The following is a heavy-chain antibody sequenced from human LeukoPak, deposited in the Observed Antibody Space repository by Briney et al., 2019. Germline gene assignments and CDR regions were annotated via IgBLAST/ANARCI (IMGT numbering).Heavy chain of an antibody. CDR1: GFTFRSYA. D-gene: IGHD6-13*01. CDR2: ISDSGDGT. V-gene: IGHV3-23*01. CDR3: AKVAQPTDSSSWYHPYYFDY. Sequence: PGGSLRLSCAGSGFTFRSYAMSWVRQSPVKGLEWVSAISDSGDGTYYADSVKARFTISRDNSKNTLYLQMNSLRAEDTAVYYCAKVAQPTDSSSWYHPYYFDYWGQGTLVTVSS. J-gene: IGHJ4*02.